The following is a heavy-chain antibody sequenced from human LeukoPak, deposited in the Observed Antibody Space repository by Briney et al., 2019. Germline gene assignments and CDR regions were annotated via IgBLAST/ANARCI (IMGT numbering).Heavy chain of an antibody. CDR1: GYTFTGYY. CDR2: INPNSGGT. CDR3: ARGGMGIQLWSFDY. J-gene: IGHJ4*02. D-gene: IGHD5-18*01. V-gene: IGHV1-2*02. Sequence: GASVKVSCKASGYTFTGYYMHWVRQAPGQGLEWMGWINPNSGGTNYAQKFQGRVTMTRDTSISTGYMELRRLTSDDTAVYYCARGGMGIQLWSFDYWGQGTLVTVSS.